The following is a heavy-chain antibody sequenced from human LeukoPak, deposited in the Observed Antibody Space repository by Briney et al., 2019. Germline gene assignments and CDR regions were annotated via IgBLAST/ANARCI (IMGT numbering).Heavy chain of an antibody. D-gene: IGHD3-10*01. CDR2: INTDGSDT. CDR1: GFTFRSNY. V-gene: IGHV3-74*03. CDR3: ARALRSPGDSGLDY. J-gene: IGHJ4*02. Sequence: GGTLRLSRAASGFTFRSNYMHWVRQAPGKGLVCVSRINTDGSDTTYADFVKGRFPISRHNAKNRLHLEMNSLRAEDTAVEYCARALRSPGDSGLDYWGQGALVTVSS.